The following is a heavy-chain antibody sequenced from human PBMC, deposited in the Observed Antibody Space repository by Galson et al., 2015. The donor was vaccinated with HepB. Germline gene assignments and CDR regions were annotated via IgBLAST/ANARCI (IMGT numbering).Heavy chain of an antibody. D-gene: IGHD3-22*01. J-gene: IGHJ4*02. CDR1: GYTFTSYG. Sequence: SVKVSCKASGYTFTSYGISWVRQAPGQGLEWVGWINPYNGGINYAQKFQARVTMTKDTSTSTAYMELRSLRSDDTAVYYCARVVYYYDNSGSSHFNYWGQGTLVTASS. V-gene: IGHV1-18*04. CDR2: INPYNGGI. CDR3: ARVVYYYDNSGSSHFNY.